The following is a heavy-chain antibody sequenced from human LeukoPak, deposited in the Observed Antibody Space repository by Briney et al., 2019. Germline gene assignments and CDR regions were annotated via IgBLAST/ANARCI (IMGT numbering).Heavy chain of an antibody. CDR1: GYTFTGYY. Sequence: ASVKVSCKASGYTFTGYYMHWVRQAPGQGLEWMGWINPNSGGTNYARKFQGRVTMTRDTSISTAYMELSRLRSDDTAVYYCARQRGGQYEDGFDIWGQRTMVTVSS. D-gene: IGHD2-8*01. V-gene: IGHV1-2*02. CDR3: ARQRGGQYEDGFDI. J-gene: IGHJ3*02. CDR2: INPNSGGT.